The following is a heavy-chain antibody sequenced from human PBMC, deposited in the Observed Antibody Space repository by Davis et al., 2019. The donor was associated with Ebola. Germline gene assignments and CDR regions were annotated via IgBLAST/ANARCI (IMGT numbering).Heavy chain of an antibody. CDR3: ARETSMVVD. CDR1: GFTVSSNY. D-gene: IGHD5-18*01. Sequence: GESLKISCAASGFTVSSNYMSWVRQPPGKGLEWVAVIYSSSSTFYIDSVKGRFTVSRDNSKNLSLQMNSLRAEDTAVYYCARETSMVVDWGQGTLVTVSS. V-gene: IGHV3-53*01. CDR2: IYSSSST. J-gene: IGHJ4*02.